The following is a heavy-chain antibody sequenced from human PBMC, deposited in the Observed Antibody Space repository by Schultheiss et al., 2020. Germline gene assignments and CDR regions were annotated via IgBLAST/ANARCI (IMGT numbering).Heavy chain of an antibody. D-gene: IGHD2-2*01. V-gene: IGHV4-30-2*01. CDR1: GGSISSGGYY. CDR3: ARLGGDIVVVPAANGAYYYYGMDV. J-gene: IGHJ6*02. CDR2: IYHSGST. Sequence: LRLSCTVSGGSISSGGYYWSWIRQPPGKGLEWIGYIYHSGSTNYNPSLKSRVTISVDTSKNQFSLKLSSVTAADTAVYYCARLGGDIVVVPAANGAYYYYGMDVWGQGTTVTVSS.